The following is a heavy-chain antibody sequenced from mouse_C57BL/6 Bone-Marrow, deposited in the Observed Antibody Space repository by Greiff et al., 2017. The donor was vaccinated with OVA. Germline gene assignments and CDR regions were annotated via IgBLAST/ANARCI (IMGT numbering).Heavy chain of an antibody. Sequence: QVQLKQSGAELAKPGASVKLSCKASGYTFTSYWMHWVKQRPGQGLEWIGYINPSSGYTKYNQKFKDKATLTADKSSSTAYMQLSSLTYEDSAFDYCARCLYDGYWGDYWGQGTSVTVSS. D-gene: IGHD2-3*01. V-gene: IGHV1-7*01. CDR2: INPSSGYT. CDR3: ARCLYDGYWGDY. J-gene: IGHJ4*01. CDR1: GYTFTSYW.